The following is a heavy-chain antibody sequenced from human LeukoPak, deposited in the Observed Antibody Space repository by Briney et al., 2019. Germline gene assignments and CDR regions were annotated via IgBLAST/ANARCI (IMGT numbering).Heavy chain of an antibody. CDR3: ARGVNIVVVTAEFDS. J-gene: IGHJ4*02. CDR1: GFTFSGYE. D-gene: IGHD2-21*02. Sequence: GGSLRLSCAASGFTFSGYEMNWVRQAPGKGLEWLSYISSSGSTIYYADSVKGRFTVSRDNAKKLLYLHMNSLRAEDTAVYYYARGVNIVVVTAEFDSWGQGTLVTVSS. V-gene: IGHV3-48*03. CDR2: ISSSGSTI.